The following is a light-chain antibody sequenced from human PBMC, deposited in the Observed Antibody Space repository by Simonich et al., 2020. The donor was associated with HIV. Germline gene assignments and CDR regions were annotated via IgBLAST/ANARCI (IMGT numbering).Light chain of an antibody. Sequence: DIQMTQSPSSLSASVGDRVTITCRASQNIYKYLNWYQQKPGKAPKFLIYDASSLQSGGPSRVSGSGSGTDFTLTISSLQPEDFATYYCQQSYSVPYTFGQGTKLDIK. CDR1: QNIYKY. J-gene: IGKJ2*01. CDR2: DAS. CDR3: QQSYSVPYT. V-gene: IGKV1-39*01.